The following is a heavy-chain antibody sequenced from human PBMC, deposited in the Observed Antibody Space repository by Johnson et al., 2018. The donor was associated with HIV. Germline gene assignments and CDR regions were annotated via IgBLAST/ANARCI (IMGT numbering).Heavy chain of an antibody. Sequence: QVQLVESGGGVVQPGRSLRLSCVVSGISFSNAWMSWVRQAPGKGLEWVSYISNSGGSKYYADSVKGRFTISRDNDQNSLYLQMNSLRAGDTAVYYCARLDRRSGSYYPGAFDIWGQGTMVTVSS. V-gene: IGHV3-11*04. CDR3: ARLDRRSGSYYPGAFDI. D-gene: IGHD1-26*01. J-gene: IGHJ3*02. CDR1: GISFSNAW. CDR2: ISNSGGSK.